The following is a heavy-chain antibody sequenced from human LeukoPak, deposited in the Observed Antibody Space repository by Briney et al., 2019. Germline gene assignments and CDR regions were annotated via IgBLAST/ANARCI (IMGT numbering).Heavy chain of an antibody. D-gene: IGHD3-3*01. Sequence: PGGSLRLSCAASGFTFSSYWMHWVRQAPGKGLVWVSRINTDGSSTSYADSVKGRFTISRDNAKNTLYLQMNSLRAEDTAVYYCARDLPPSLGYDFWSGYYGFDYWGQGTLVTVSS. V-gene: IGHV3-74*01. CDR3: ARDLPPSLGYDFWSGYYGFDY. CDR1: GFTFSSYW. J-gene: IGHJ4*02. CDR2: INTDGSST.